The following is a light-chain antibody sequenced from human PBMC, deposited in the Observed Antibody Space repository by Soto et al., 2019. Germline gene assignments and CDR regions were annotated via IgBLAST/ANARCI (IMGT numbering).Light chain of an antibody. CDR2: GAS. CDR3: QQYGSSPRS. V-gene: IGKV3-20*01. Sequence: EIVLTQSPGTLSLSPGERATLSCRASQSVSSSYLAWYQQKPGQAPRLLIYGASSRPTGIPDRFSGSGSGTDLTLTISRLEPEDFVVYYCQQYGSSPRSFGQGTKLEIK. CDR1: QSVSSSY. J-gene: IGKJ2*03.